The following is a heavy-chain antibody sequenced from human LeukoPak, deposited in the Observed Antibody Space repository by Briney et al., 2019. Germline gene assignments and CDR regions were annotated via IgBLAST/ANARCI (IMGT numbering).Heavy chain of an antibody. CDR2: ICYVGSNK. CDR3: AKDLRGYSYGSDVLDY. CDR1: GFTFSSYG. D-gene: IGHD5-18*01. J-gene: IGHJ4*02. Sequence: GGSLRLSCAASGFTFSSYGMHWVRQAPGKGREWVGVICYVGSNKYYADSGKGRFTISIDNSKNTLYLQMNSLRAEDTAVYYCAKDLRGYSYGSDVLDYWGQGTLVTVSS. V-gene: IGHV3-33*06.